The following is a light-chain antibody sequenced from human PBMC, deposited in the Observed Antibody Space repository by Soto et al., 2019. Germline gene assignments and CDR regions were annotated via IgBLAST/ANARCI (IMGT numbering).Light chain of an antibody. CDR2: DNT. V-gene: IGLV1-40*01. CDR1: TSN. Sequence: QSVLTQTPSVSGAPGQTVTISCTGTTSNVHWYQQLPGTAPKLLIFDNTNCPSGVPDRFSGSKSDTSASLAITGLRAEDEADYYCQFFDSLSGSYVFGGGTQLTVL. CDR3: QFFDSLSGSYV. J-gene: IGLJ7*01.